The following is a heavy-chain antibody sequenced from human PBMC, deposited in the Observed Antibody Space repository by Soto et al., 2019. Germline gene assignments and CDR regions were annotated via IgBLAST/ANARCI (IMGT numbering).Heavy chain of an antibody. CDR3: AMIDYSSGSDY. D-gene: IGHD6-19*01. Sequence: QVQLVQSGAEVKNPGSSVKVSCKASGGTFSSYPLSWVRQAPGPGLEWMGGIIPIFGTTKYAQKFQGRVTIIADESTTTAYMELSRLRSEDTAVYYCAMIDYSSGSDYWGQGTLGTVSS. CDR1: GGTFSSYP. CDR2: IIPIFGTT. J-gene: IGHJ4*02. V-gene: IGHV1-69*01.